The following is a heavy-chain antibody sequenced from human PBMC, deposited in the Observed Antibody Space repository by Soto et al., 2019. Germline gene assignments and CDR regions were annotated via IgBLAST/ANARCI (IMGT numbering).Heavy chain of an antibody. J-gene: IGHJ5*02. CDR3: ARDKVRGGWFDP. CDR1: GGSISSYY. CDR2: IYYSGST. V-gene: IGHV4-59*01. Sequence: SETLSLTCTVSGGSISSYYWSWIRQPPGKGLEWIGYIYYSGSTNYNPSLKSRVTISVDTSKNQFSLKLSSVTAADTAVYYCARDKVRGGWFDPWGQGTLVTVSS. D-gene: IGHD3-16*01.